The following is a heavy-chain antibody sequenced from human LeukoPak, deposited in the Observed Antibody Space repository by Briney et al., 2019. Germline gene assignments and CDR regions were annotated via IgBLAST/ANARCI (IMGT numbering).Heavy chain of an antibody. D-gene: IGHD3-22*01. J-gene: IGHJ4*02. CDR3: TTDNYYDSSGYRRDY. Sequence: GGSLRLSCAASGFTFSNAWMSWVRQAPGKGLKWVGRIKGKTDGGTTDYAAPVKGRFTISRDDSKNTLYLQMNSLKTEDTAVYYCTTDNYYDSSGYRRDYWGQGTLVTVSS. V-gene: IGHV3-15*01. CDR2: IKGKTDGGTT. CDR1: GFTFSNAW.